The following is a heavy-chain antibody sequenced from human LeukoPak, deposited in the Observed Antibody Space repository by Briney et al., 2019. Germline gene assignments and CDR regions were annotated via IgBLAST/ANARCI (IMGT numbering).Heavy chain of an antibody. CDR1: GFTFSSYW. CDR2: INSDGSST. CDR3: GRTGTTIIDY. V-gene: IGHV3-74*01. D-gene: IGHD1-1*01. J-gene: IGHJ4*02. Sequence: QSGRSLRLSCAASGFTFSSYWMHWVRQAPGKGLVWVSRINSDGSSTSYADSVKGRFTIYRDNAKNTLYLQMNSLRAEDTAVYYCGRTGTTIIDYWGQGTLVTDSS.